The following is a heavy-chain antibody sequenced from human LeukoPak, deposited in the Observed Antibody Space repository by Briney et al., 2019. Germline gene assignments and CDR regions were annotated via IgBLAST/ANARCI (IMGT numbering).Heavy chain of an antibody. CDR3: AREPGEYLDY. CDR2: ISSSGSTI. Sequence: PGGSLRLSCAASGFTFSSYEMNWVRQAPGKGLEWVSYISSSGSTIYYADSVKGRFTISRDNAKNSLYLQMNSLRAEDTAVYYCAREPGEYLDYWGQGTLVTVSS. J-gene: IGHJ4*02. D-gene: IGHD3-10*01. CDR1: GFTFSSYE. V-gene: IGHV3-48*03.